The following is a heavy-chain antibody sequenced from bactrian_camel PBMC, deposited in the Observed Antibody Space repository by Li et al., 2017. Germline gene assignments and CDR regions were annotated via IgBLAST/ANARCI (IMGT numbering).Heavy chain of an antibody. V-gene: IGHV3S60*01. D-gene: IGHD2*01. CDR1: ELTFDASD. CDR2: IVRGAT. CDR3: AARRTFCSGDYCLKDVSGYEF. Sequence: VQLVESGGGSVQAGGSLTLSCTVSELTFDASDMGWYRQTPGKKCELVSQIVRGATYYADSVRGRFTISQDNTKETLTLQMNRLKPEDTAMYYCAARRTFCSGDYCLKDVSGYEFRGQGTQVTVS. J-gene: IGHJ4*01.